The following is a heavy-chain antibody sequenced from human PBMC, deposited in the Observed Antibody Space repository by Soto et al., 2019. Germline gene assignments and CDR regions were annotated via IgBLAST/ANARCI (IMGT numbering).Heavy chain of an antibody. V-gene: IGHV3-23*01. CDR3: ANGMDTDN. J-gene: IGHJ4*02. CDR2: ISGSGGST. CDR1: GFTFNTYA. Sequence: PGGSLILSSAASGFTFNTYAMTWVRQAPGKGLEWVSTISGSGGSTYYADSVKGRFTISRDNSKNTLYLQMNTLRAEDTALYYCANGMDTDNWGPGTLVTVSS.